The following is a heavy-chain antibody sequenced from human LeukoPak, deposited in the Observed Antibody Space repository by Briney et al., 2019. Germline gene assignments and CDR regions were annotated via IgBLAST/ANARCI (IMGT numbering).Heavy chain of an antibody. CDR2: IYYSGDA. J-gene: IGHJ4*02. CDR1: GGSISSSSHY. Sequence: SETLSLTCTVSGGSISSSSHYWGWIRQPPGKGLEWIGSIYYSGDAYHNPSLKSRVTTSVDTSKSQFSLKLSSVTAADTAVYYCASGEWELLPFDYWGQGTLVTVSS. V-gene: IGHV4-39*01. D-gene: IGHD1-26*01. CDR3: ASGEWELLPFDY.